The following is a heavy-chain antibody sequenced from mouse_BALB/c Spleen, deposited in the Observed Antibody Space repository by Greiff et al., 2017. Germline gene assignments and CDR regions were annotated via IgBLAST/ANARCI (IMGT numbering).Heavy chain of an antibody. CDR1: GDSITSGY. D-gene: IGHD1-2*01. CDR3: ARYTHITTATAY. CDR2: ISYSGST. V-gene: IGHV3-8*02. Sequence: EVHLVESGPSLVKPSQTLSLTCSVTGDSITSGYWNWIRKFPGNKLEYMGYISYSGSTYYNPSLKSRISITRDTSKNQYYLQLNSVTTEDTATYYCARYTHITTATAYWGQGTLVTVSA. J-gene: IGHJ3*01.